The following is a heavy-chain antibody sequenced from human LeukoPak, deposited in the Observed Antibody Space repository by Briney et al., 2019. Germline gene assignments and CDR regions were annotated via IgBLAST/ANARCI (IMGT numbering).Heavy chain of an antibody. V-gene: IGHV3-30-3*01. Sequence: GGSLRLSCAASGFTFSSYAMHWVRQAPGKGLEWVAVISYDGSNKYYADSVKGRFTISRDNSKNTLYLQMNSLRAEDTAVYYCASRDSSGSLGAFDIWGQGTMVTVSS. J-gene: IGHJ3*02. CDR3: ASRDSSGSLGAFDI. D-gene: IGHD3-22*01. CDR2: ISYDGSNK. CDR1: GFTFSSYA.